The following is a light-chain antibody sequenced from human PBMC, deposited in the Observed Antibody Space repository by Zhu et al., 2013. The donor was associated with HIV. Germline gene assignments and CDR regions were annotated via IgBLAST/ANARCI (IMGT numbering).Light chain of an antibody. J-gene: IGKJ1*01. CDR1: QSILYSNNNNNY. V-gene: IGKV4-1*01. CDR2: WAS. Sequence: DIVMTQSPDSLAVSLGERATINCKSSQSILYSNNNNNYLAWYQQRAGQPPKLLIYWASTRESGVPDRFSGSGSGTDFTLTISSLQAEDVAVYYCQQYFSTPWTFGQGTKVEVQ. CDR3: QQYFSTPWT.